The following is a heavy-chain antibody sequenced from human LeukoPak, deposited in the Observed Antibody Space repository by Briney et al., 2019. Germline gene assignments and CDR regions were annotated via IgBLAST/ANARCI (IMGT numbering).Heavy chain of an antibody. V-gene: IGHV3-23*01. J-gene: IGHJ6*02. CDR1: GFTFSNYA. D-gene: IGHD3-16*01. CDR2: ISGGRGNT. Sequence: GGSLRLSCAASGFTFSNYAMSWVRQAPGKGLEWVSLISGGRGNTYYADSVKGRFTISRDNAKNSLYLQMSNLRAEDTAVYFCARGGGLDVWGQGATVTVSS. CDR3: ARGGGLDV.